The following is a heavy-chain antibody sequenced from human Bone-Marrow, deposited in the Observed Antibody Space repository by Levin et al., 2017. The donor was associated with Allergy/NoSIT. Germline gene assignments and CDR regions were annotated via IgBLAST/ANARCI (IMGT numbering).Heavy chain of an antibody. V-gene: IGHV3-7*02. Sequence: GGSLRLSCASSGFTFSGYWMAWVRQAPGKGLEWVANINRDGGDGYYVDSVKGRFTISRDKARNSLDLQMNSLRVEDTAVYYCARNGAWSFEFWGQGTLVTVSS. CDR1: GFTFSGYW. D-gene: IGHD2-8*01. CDR3: ARNGAWSFEF. J-gene: IGHJ4*02. CDR2: INRDGGDG.